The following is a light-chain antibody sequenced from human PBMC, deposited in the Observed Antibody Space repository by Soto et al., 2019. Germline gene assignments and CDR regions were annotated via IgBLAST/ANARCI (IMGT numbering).Light chain of an antibody. CDR3: QQSFNTPLT. CDR1: HNIGRF. CDR2: GTS. J-gene: IGKJ1*01. V-gene: IGKV1-39*01. Sequence: DIQMTQSPSSLYASVGDRVTMTCRASHNIGRFLNWYQQKGGNAPKLLIYGTSNLASGVPLRFRGGGSGTDFTLTISTLQHEDFATYYCQQSFNTPLTFGQGTKV.